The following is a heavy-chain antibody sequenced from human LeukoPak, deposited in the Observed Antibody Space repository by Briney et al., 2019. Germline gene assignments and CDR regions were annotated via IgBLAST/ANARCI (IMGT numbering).Heavy chain of an antibody. CDR2: IYRGGST. CDR1: GFTVSSNY. Sequence: PGGSLRLSCAASGFTVSSNYMSWVRQAPGKGLEWVSVIYRGGSTYYADSVKGRFTISRDNSKNTLYLQMNSLRAEDTAVYYCASGLEGDRPVVVVAATNYWGQGTLVTVSS. V-gene: IGHV3-53*01. D-gene: IGHD2-15*01. J-gene: IGHJ4*02. CDR3: ASGLEGDRPVVVVAATNY.